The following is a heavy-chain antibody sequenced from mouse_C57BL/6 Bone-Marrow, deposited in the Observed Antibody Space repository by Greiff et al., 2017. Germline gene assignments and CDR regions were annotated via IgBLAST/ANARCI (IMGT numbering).Heavy chain of an antibody. CDR3: TRKTYDSGSSLCYWYFDF. CDR1: GYTFTSYW. J-gene: IGHJ1*03. Sequence: QVHVKQPGAELVMPGASVKLSCKASGYTFTSYWMHWVKQRPGQGLEWIGEIDPSDSYTNYNQKFKGKSTLTVDKSSSTAYMQLSSLTSADSAVYYCTRKTYDSGSSLCYWYFDFWGTGTTVTVSS. V-gene: IGHV1-69*01. D-gene: IGHD1-1*01. CDR2: IDPSDSYT.